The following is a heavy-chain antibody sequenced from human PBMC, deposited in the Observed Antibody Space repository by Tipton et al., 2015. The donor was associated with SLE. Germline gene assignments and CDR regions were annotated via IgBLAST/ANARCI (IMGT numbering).Heavy chain of an antibody. V-gene: IGHV3-30*04. CDR1: GFTFSNYA. D-gene: IGHD3-16*01. CDR3: AKYPIAGQWGGSYFDY. J-gene: IGHJ4*02. CDR2: ISYDGSNK. Sequence: SLRLSCAASGFTFSNYAMHWVRQAPGKGLEWVAVISYDGSNKYYADSVKGRFTISRDSSKNTLYLQVDSLRAEDTAIYYCAKYPIAGQWGGSYFDYWGQGTLVTVSS.